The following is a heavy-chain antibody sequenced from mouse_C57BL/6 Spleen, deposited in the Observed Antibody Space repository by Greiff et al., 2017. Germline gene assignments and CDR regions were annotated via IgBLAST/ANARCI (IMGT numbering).Heavy chain of an antibody. CDR2: INPNNGGT. CDR1: GYTFTDYY. V-gene: IGHV1-26*01. J-gene: IGHJ4*01. CDR3: AAFAYCNYDDAMDY. Sequence: EVQLQQSGPELVKPGASVKISCKASGYTFTDYYMNWVKQSHGKSLEWIGDINPNNGGTSYNQKFKGKATLTVDKSSSTAYMELRSLTSEDSAVYYCAAFAYCNYDDAMDYWGQGTSVTVSS. D-gene: IGHD2-1*01.